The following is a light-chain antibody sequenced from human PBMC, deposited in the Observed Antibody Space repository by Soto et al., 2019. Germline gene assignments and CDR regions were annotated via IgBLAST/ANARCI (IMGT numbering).Light chain of an antibody. Sequence: DIVMTQSPDSLAVSLGERATINCKSSQNNKNYLAWYQQKTGQPPKLLIDWASTRASGVPDRFSGSGSGTDFTLTIRSPQAEDVGIYYCQDYYSSWTFGQGTKVEIK. J-gene: IGKJ1*01. CDR3: QDYYSSWT. CDR2: WAS. CDR1: QNNKNY. V-gene: IGKV4-1*01.